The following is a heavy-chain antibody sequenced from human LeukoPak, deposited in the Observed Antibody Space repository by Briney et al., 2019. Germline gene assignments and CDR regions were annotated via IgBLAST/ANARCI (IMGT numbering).Heavy chain of an antibody. V-gene: IGHV1-2*02. CDR2: INPNSGGT. CDR1: GYTFTGYY. Sequence: ASVKVSCKASGYTFTGYYMHWVRQAPGQGLEWMGWINPNSGGTNYAQKFQGRVTMTRDTSISTAYMELSRLRSDDTAVYYCAKDLDIVVVVAATPFDYWGQGTLVTVSS. J-gene: IGHJ4*02. D-gene: IGHD2-15*01. CDR3: AKDLDIVVVVAATPFDY.